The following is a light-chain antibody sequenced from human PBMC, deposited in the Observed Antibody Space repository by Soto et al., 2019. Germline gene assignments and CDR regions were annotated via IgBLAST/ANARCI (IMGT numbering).Light chain of an antibody. Sequence: EIVLTQSQGTLSLSLGERATLSCRASQSLANTCLAWYQQKPGQAPRLLIFAASSRATGIPDRFSGSGSGTDFTLTINGLEPDDFAMYYCQQYRSSPRTFGQGTKVDIK. CDR3: QQYRSSPRT. CDR2: AAS. CDR1: QSLANTC. J-gene: IGKJ1*01. V-gene: IGKV3-20*01.